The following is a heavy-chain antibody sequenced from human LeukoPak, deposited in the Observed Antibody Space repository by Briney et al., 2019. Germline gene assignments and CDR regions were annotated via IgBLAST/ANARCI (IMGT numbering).Heavy chain of an antibody. Sequence: SETLSLTCTVSGGSISSYYWSWIRQPAGKGLEWIGRIYTSGSTNYNPSLKSRVTTSVDTSKNQFSLKLSSVTAADTAVYYCARDLPAEPLDMITFGGVIVIPWFDPWGQGTLVTVSS. D-gene: IGHD3-16*02. CDR1: GGSISSYY. J-gene: IGHJ5*02. CDR3: ARDLPAEPLDMITFGGVIVIPWFDP. V-gene: IGHV4-4*07. CDR2: IYTSGST.